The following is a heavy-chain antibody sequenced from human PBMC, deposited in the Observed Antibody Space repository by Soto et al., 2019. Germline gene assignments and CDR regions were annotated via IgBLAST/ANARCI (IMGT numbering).Heavy chain of an antibody. CDR3: ARGTNYYDSSVYYGY. CDR2: ISSSGSTI. D-gene: IGHD3-22*01. V-gene: IGHV3-11*01. Sequence: PGGSLRLSCAASGFTFSDYYMSWIRQAPGKGLEWVSYISSSGSTIYYADSVKGRFTISRDNAKNSLYLQMNSLRPEDTALYYCARGTNYYDSSVYYGYWGQGTLVTAPQ. CDR1: GFTFSDYY. J-gene: IGHJ4*02.